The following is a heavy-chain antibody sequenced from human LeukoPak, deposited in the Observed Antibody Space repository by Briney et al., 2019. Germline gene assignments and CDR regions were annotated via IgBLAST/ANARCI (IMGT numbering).Heavy chain of an antibody. CDR2: ISGSGGST. Sequence: GGSLRLSCAASGFTFSSYGMSWVRQAPGKGLEWVSAISGSGGSTYYADSVKGRFTISRDNSKNTLYLQMNSLRAEDTAVYYCAKDTAVLRYFVYYFDYWGQGTLVTVSS. CDR3: AKDTAVLRYFVYYFDY. D-gene: IGHD3-9*01. V-gene: IGHV3-23*01. CDR1: GFTFSSYG. J-gene: IGHJ4*02.